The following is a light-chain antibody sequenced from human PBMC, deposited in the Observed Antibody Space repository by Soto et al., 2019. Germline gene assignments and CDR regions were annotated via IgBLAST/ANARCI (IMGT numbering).Light chain of an antibody. Sequence: QSVLTQPASVSGSPGQSITISCTGTSSDVGSYNLVSWYQQHPGKAPKLMIYEVSKRPSGVSDRFSGSKSGNTASLTVSGLQAEDEADYYCRTHAGSNNYVFGTGTKVTGL. CDR3: RTHAGSNNYV. CDR2: EVS. V-gene: IGLV2-14*02. J-gene: IGLJ1*01. CDR1: SSDVGSYNL.